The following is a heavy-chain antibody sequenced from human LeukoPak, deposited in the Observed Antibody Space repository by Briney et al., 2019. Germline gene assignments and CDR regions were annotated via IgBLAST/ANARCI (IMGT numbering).Heavy chain of an antibody. J-gene: IGHJ4*02. CDR3: ARSPNWRTFDY. V-gene: IGHV3-21*01. D-gene: IGHD1-1*01. Sequence: GGSLRLSCAASGFTFSSYSVNWVRQAPGKGLEWVSSISSSGSYIYYADSVKGRFTISRDNAKNSLYPQMNSLRAEDTAVYYCARSPNWRTFDYWGQGTLVTVSS. CDR2: ISSSGSYI. CDR1: GFTFSSYS.